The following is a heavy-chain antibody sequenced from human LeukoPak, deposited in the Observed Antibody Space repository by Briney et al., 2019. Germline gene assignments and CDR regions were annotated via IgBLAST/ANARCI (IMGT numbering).Heavy chain of an antibody. CDR3: AKDGVWIGEKKANMDV. D-gene: IGHD3-10*01. V-gene: IGHV3-7*03. J-gene: IGHJ6*03. Sequence: GGSLRLSCIASGFTLSTSWMSWVRQAPGKGLEWVANINQDSSEKLYVDSVKGRFTISRDNSRNTLYLQMNSLRAEDTAVYYCAKDGVWIGEKKANMDVWGKGTTVSISS. CDR2: INQDSSEK. CDR1: GFTLSTSW.